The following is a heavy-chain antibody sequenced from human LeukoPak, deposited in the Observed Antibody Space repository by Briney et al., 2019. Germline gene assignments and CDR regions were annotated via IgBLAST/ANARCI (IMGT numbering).Heavy chain of an antibody. J-gene: IGHJ5*02. CDR3: ATVYYDRSGYPLYNWFDP. V-gene: IGHV1-2*02. Sequence: GASVKVSCKASGYTFTGYYMHWVRQAPGQGVEWMGWINPNSGGTNYAQKFQGRVTMTRDTPISTAYMELSRLRSDDTAVYYCATVYYDRSGYPLYNWFDPWGQGTLVTVSS. D-gene: IGHD3-22*01. CDR2: INPNSGGT. CDR1: GYTFTGYY.